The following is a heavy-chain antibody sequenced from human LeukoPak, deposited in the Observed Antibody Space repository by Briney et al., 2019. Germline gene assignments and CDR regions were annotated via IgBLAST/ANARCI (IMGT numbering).Heavy chain of an antibody. V-gene: IGHV3-21*01. CDR3: AREVQWLGNYFDY. Sequence: GGSLRLSCAASGFTFSSYSMNWDRQAPGKGLEWVSSISSSSYIYYADSVKGRFTISRDNAKNSLYLQMNSLRAEDTAVYYCAREVQWLGNYFDYWGQGTLVTVSS. D-gene: IGHD6-19*01. CDR2: ISSSSYI. J-gene: IGHJ4*02. CDR1: GFTFSSYS.